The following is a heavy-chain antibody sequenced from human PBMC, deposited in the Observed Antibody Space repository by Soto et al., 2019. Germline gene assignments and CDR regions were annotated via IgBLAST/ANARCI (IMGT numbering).Heavy chain of an antibody. CDR1: GFTFDDYA. V-gene: IGHV3-9*01. CDR2: ISWNSGSI. Sequence: EVQLVESGGGLVQPGRSLRLSCAASGFTFDDYAMHWVRQAPGKGLEWVSGISWNSGSIGYADSVKGRFTISRDNAKNSLYQQMNSLRADDTALYYCAKGDNPLTPNYYYYYYMDVWGKGTTLTVSS. D-gene: IGHD3-16*01. CDR3: AKGDNPLTPNYYYYYYMDV. J-gene: IGHJ6*03.